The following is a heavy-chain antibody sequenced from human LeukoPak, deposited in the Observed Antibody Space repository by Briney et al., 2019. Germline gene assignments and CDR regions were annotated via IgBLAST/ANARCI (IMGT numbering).Heavy chain of an antibody. CDR1: GFTFDNYG. Sequence: GGSLRLSCAASGFTFDNYGMSWVRQAPGKGLEWVSGINWNGGSTGYADSVRGRFTISRDNAKNSLYLQVNSLRAEDTALYHCARARAGTTFGGAFDIWGQGAMVTVSS. J-gene: IGHJ3*02. V-gene: IGHV3-20*01. CDR3: ARARAGTTFGGAFDI. CDR2: INWNGGST. D-gene: IGHD3-16*01.